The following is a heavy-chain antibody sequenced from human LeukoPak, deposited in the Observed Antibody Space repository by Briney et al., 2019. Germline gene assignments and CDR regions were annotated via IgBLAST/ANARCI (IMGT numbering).Heavy chain of an antibody. CDR1: GFTFSNHA. CDR3: SYGDCWWDRLDY. CDR2: LSDSGGGT. J-gene: IGHJ4*02. D-gene: IGHD4-17*01. V-gene: IGHV3-23*01. Sequence: PGRSLRLSCAASGFTFSNHAMNWVRQAPGKGLEWVSVLSDSGGGTYYADSVQGRFTISRDSSKNTLYLQMNSLRVEDTAVYYCSYGDCWWDRLDYWGQGTLVTVSS.